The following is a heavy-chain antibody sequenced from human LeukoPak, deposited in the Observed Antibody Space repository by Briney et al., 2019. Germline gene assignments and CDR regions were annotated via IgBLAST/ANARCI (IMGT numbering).Heavy chain of an antibody. CDR2: IYYSGNT. CDR1: GGSISSSSNY. V-gene: IGHV4-39*01. J-gene: IGHJ4*02. CDR3: ARPTFASYSSGYHY. Sequence: SETLSLTCSVSGGSISSSSNYWGWIRQPPGKGLEWIGSIYYSGNTYYNPSLKSRVTISVDTSKNQFSLKLTSVTAADTAVYYCARPTFASYSSGYHYWGQGTLVTVSS. D-gene: IGHD3-22*01.